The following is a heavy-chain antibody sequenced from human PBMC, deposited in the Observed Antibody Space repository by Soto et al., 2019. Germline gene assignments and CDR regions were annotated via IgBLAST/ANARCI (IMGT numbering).Heavy chain of an antibody. J-gene: IGHJ3*02. V-gene: IGHV4-39*02. D-gene: IGHD3-3*01. CDR2: IYYSGST. CDR3: AGEGVVSNLYNAFDI. CDR1: GGSISSSSYY. Sequence: QLQLQKSGPGLVKPSETLSLTCTVSGGSISSSSYYWGWIRQPPGKGLEWIGSIYYSGSTYYNPSLNSLVTISVDTSKNQFSLKLSSVTAADTAVYYCAGEGVVSNLYNAFDIWGQGTMVTVSS.